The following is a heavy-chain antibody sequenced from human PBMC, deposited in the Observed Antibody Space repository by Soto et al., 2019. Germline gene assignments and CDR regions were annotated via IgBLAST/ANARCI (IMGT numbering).Heavy chain of an antibody. CDR2: ISYDGSNK. CDR1: GFTFSSYG. Sequence: PGGSLRLSCAASGFTFSSYGMHWVRQAPGKGLEWVAVISYDGSNKYYADSVKGRFTISRDNSKNTLYLQMNSLRAEDTAVYYCAKESYYYDSSGYQEVDYWGQGTLVTVSS. CDR3: AKESYYYDSSGYQEVDY. V-gene: IGHV3-30*18. D-gene: IGHD3-22*01. J-gene: IGHJ4*02.